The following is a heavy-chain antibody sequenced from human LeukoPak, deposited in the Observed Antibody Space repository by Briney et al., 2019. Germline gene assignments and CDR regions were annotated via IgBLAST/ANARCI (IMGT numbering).Heavy chain of an antibody. D-gene: IGHD2-2*01. CDR3: ARGGRYCRSTSCWDF. J-gene: IGHJ4*02. Sequence: SVKVSCKASGGTFKNHDINWVRQAPGQGLEWMGGIIPFFGMPNYAQRFQGRVRITADESTPTAYMELSSLRSDDTALYYCARGGRYCRSTSCWDFWGQGTLVTVSS. CDR1: GGTFKNHD. V-gene: IGHV1-69*01. CDR2: IIPFFGMP.